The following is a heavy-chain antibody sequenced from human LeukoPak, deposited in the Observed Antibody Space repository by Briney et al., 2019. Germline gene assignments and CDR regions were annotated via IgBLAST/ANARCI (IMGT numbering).Heavy chain of an antibody. V-gene: IGHV1-69*04. CDR3: AREFVVPAAIGWFDP. CDR1: GGTPSSYA. CDR2: IIPILGIA. Sequence: ASVKVSCKASGGTPSSYAISWVRQAPGQGLEWMGRIIPILGIANYAQKFQGRVTITADKSTSTAYMELSSLRSEDTAVYYCAREFVVPAAIGWFDPWGQGTLVTVSS. D-gene: IGHD2-2*02. J-gene: IGHJ5*02.